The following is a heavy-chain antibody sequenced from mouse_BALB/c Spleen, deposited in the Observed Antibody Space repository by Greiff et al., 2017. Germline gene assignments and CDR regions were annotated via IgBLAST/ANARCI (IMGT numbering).Heavy chain of an antibody. CDR3: ARSTTAYYFDY. CDR1: GYAFTNYL. D-gene: IGHD1-2*01. CDR2: INPGSGGT. Sequence: VKLQQSGAELVRPGTSVKVSCKASGYAFTNYLIEWVKQRPGQGLEWIGVINPGSGGTNYNEKFKGKATLTADKSSSTAYMQLSSLTSDDSAVYFCARSTTAYYFDYWGQGTTLTVSS. V-gene: IGHV1-54*03. J-gene: IGHJ2*01.